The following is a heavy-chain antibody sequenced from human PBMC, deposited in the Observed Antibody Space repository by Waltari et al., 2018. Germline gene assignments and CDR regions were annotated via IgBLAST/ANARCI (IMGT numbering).Heavy chain of an antibody. CDR1: GCTFSTYV. Sequence: EVQLLVSGGGLVQPGGSLRFSCSASGCTFSTYVMNWVRQAPGKGLEWVSSISDAGGIINYADSVKGRFTISRDNSKNTLYLQMNSLRAEDTAVYYCARGSGVDYWGQGTLVTISS. CDR2: ISDAGGII. V-gene: IGHV3-23*01. CDR3: ARGSGVDY. D-gene: IGHD7-27*01. J-gene: IGHJ4*02.